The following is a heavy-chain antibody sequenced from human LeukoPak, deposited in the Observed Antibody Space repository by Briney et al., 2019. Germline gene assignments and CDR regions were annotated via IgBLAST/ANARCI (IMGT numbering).Heavy chain of an antibody. V-gene: IGHV4-39*01. D-gene: IGHD2-21*02. J-gene: IGHJ4*02. CDR2: IYYSGST. CDR3: ASSIVVVTAIPNY. CDR1: GGSISSSSYY. Sequence: PSETLSLTCTVSGGSISSSSYYWGWIRQPPGKGLEWIGGIYYSGSTYYNPSLKSRVTISVDTSKNQFSLKLSSVTAADTAVYYCASSIVVVTAIPNYWGQGTLVTVSS.